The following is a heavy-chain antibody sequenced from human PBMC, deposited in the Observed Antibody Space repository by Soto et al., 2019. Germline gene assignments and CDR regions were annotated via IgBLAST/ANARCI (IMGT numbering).Heavy chain of an antibody. Sequence: QVQLVQSGAEVKKPGSSVKVSCKASGGTFSSCTISWVRQAPGQGLEWMGRIIPILGIANYAQKFQGRVTITADKSTSTAYMELSSLRSEDTAVYYCATRRTTVTTGDAFDIWGQGTMVTVSS. CDR2: IIPILGIA. CDR1: GGTFSSCT. J-gene: IGHJ3*02. CDR3: ATRRTTVTTGDAFDI. V-gene: IGHV1-69*02. D-gene: IGHD4-17*01.